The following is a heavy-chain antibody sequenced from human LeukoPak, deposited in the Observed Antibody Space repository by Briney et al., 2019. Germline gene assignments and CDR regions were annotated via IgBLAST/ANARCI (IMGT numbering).Heavy chain of an antibody. CDR2: INHSGST. CDR3: ARGLMDTAMVIK. CDR1: GGSFSGYY. D-gene: IGHD5-18*01. V-gene: IGHV4-34*01. J-gene: IGHJ4*02. Sequence: QVQLQQWGAGLLKPSETLSLTCAVYGGSFSGYYWSWIRQPPGKGLEWIGEINHSGSTNYNPSLKSRVTISVDTSKNQFSLKLSSVTAADTAVYYCARGLMDTAMVIKWGQGTLVTVSS.